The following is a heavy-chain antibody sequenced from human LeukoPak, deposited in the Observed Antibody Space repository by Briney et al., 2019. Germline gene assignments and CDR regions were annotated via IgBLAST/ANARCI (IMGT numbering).Heavy chain of an antibody. D-gene: IGHD5-12*01. V-gene: IGHV1-2*02. Sequence: ASVKVSCKAAGYTFTDYYMHWVRQAPGQGLEWMGWINPRSGGTNYAQKFQGRVTMTRDTSISTAYMELSRLTSDDTAVYYCAKNPYEYYFDYWGQGTLVTVSS. CDR1: GYTFTDYY. J-gene: IGHJ4*02. CDR2: INPRSGGT. CDR3: AKNPYEYYFDY.